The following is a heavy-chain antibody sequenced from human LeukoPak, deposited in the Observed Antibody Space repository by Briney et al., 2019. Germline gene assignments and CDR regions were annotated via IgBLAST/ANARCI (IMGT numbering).Heavy chain of an antibody. Sequence: ASVKVSCKASGYTFTGYYMHWVRQAPGQGLEWMGWINPNSGGTNYAQKFQGRVTMTRDTSISTAYMELSRLRSDDTAVYYCAREVHTIFGVVPFDYWGQGTLVTVSS. D-gene: IGHD3-3*01. CDR1: GYTFTGYY. V-gene: IGHV1-2*02. J-gene: IGHJ4*02. CDR3: AREVHTIFGVVPFDY. CDR2: INPNSGGT.